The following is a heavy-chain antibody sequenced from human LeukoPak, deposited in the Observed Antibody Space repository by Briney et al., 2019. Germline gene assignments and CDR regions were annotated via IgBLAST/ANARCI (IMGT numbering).Heavy chain of an antibody. Sequence: ASVKVSCKGSGYSFTSYYIHWVRQAPGQGLEWMGWINFNNGGTNQVQKFQGRVTITRDTTNTTVYMEMSSLIFDDTAVYYCSRYSSSGGDYWGQGTLVTVSS. CDR3: SRYSSSGGDY. CDR1: GYSFTSYY. CDR2: INFNNGGT. J-gene: IGHJ4*02. V-gene: IGHV1-2*02. D-gene: IGHD6-6*01.